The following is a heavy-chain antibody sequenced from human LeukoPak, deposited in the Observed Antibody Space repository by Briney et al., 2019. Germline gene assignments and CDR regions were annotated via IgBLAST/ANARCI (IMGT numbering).Heavy chain of an antibody. J-gene: IGHJ3*02. CDR2: IYSDNT. CDR3: ARQAGGSYFKAFDI. CDR1: GFTVSSNS. D-gene: IGHD1-26*01. Sequence: GGSLRLSCTVSGFTVSSNSMSWVRQAPGKGLEWVSFIYSDNTHYSYSVKGRFTISIDNSKNTLYLQMNSLRAEDTAVYYCARQAGGSYFKAFDIWGQGTMVTVSS. V-gene: IGHV3-53*01.